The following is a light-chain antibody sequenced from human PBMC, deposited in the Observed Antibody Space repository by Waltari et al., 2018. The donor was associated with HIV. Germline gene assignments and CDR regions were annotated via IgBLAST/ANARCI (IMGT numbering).Light chain of an antibody. CDR2: RNS. Sequence: QSALTQPPSTSGTPGQTVTIPSSGRSPTIGVNNVSWYQQLPGTAPKLLIYRNSQRPSGVRDRFSGSKSGTSASLAINDLRSEDEAEYHCAAWDDSLSGWVFGGGTNLTVL. V-gene: IGLV1-47*01. CDR3: AAWDDSLSGWV. CDR1: SPTIGVNN. J-gene: IGLJ3*02.